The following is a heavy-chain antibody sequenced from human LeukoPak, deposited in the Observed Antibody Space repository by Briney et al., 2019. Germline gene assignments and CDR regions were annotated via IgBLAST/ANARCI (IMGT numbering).Heavy chain of an antibody. CDR3: AGLEYQLLSPITNYYYYMDV. J-gene: IGHJ6*03. D-gene: IGHD2-2*01. Sequence: GGSLRLSCAASGFTFSSYSMNWVRQAPGKGLEWVSSISSSSSYIYYADSVKGRFTISRDNAKNSLCLQMNSLRAEDTAVYYCAGLEYQLLSPITNYYYYMDVWGKGTTVTVSS. CDR2: ISSSSSYI. CDR1: GFTFSSYS. V-gene: IGHV3-21*01.